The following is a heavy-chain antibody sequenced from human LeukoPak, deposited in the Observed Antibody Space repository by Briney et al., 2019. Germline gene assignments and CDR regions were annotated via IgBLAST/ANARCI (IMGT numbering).Heavy chain of an antibody. V-gene: IGHV4-34*01. Sequence: GSLRLSCAASGFTFNSYAMSWVRQAPGKGLEWIGEINHSGSTNYNPSLKSRVTISVDTSKNQFSLKLSSVTAADTAVYYCARVKYGSGSYYNYRNNWFDPYGQGTLVTVSS. D-gene: IGHD3-10*01. CDR1: GFTFNSYA. J-gene: IGHJ5*02. CDR2: INHSGST. CDR3: ARVKYGSGSYYNYRNNWFDP.